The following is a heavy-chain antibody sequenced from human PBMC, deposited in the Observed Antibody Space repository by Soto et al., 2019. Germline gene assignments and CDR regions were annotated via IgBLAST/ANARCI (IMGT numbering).Heavy chain of an antibody. D-gene: IGHD6-13*01. Sequence: SETLSLTCTVSGGSISSYYWSWIRQPPGKGLEWIGYIYYSGSTNYNPSLKSRVTISVDTSKNQFSLKLSSVTAADTAVYYCARSGGGSSWTDYWGQRTLVTVSS. CDR1: GGSISSYY. V-gene: IGHV4-59*01. CDR2: IYYSGST. CDR3: ARSGGGSSWTDY. J-gene: IGHJ4*02.